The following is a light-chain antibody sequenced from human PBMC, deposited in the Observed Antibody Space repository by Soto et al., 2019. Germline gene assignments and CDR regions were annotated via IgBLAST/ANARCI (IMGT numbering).Light chain of an antibody. J-gene: IGLJ2*01. V-gene: IGLV1-51*01. CDR3: GTWDSSLSAEL. CDR2: DDD. CDR1: NSNIGTNY. Sequence: QAVVTQPPSVSAAPGQKVTISCSGSNSNIGTNYVSWYQHLPGTAPKLLIYDDDKRPSGIPDRFSASKSGTSATLGITGLQTGDEADYYCGTWDSSLSAELFGGGTKLTVL.